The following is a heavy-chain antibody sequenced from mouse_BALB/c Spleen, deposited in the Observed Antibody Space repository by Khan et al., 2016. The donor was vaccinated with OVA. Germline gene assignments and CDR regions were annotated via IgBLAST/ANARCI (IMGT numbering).Heavy chain of an antibody. CDR3: ARGYYYFAY. CDR2: ISSGGGGT. Sequence: EVELVESGGGLVKPGGSLKLSCAASAFGFSYYDMSRVRQTPERRLEWVAYISSGGGGTSYPDTVKGRFTISRDNAKNTLYLQMCSLKSEDTAIYYCARGYYYFAYWGQGTTLTVSA. D-gene: IGHD2-3*01. CDR1: AFGFSYYD. V-gene: IGHV5-12-1*01. J-gene: IGHJ2*01.